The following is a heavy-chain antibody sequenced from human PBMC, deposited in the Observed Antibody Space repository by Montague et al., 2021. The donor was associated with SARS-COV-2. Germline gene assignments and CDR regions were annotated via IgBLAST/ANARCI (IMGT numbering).Heavy chain of an antibody. CDR3: ARAYSGSYNDAFDI. CDR2: ISYDGSNK. CDR1: GFTFSSYA. Sequence: SLRLSCAASGFTFSSYAMHWVRQAPGKGLEGVAVISYDGSNKYYADSVKGRFTISRDNSKNTLYLQMNSLRAEDTAVYYCARAYSGSYNDAFDIWGQGTMVTVSS. V-gene: IGHV3-30*04. D-gene: IGHD1-26*01. J-gene: IGHJ3*02.